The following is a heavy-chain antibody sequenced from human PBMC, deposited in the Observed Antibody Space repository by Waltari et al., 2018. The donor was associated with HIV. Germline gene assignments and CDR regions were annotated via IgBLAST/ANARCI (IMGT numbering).Heavy chain of an antibody. CDR1: GFTFSNYE. V-gene: IGHV3-48*03. D-gene: IGHD6-19*01. CDR3: AKAVGDTSGRYWGGDV. Sequence: EVQLVESGGGLVQPGGSLRLSCAGSGFTFSNYEMTWVRQAPGKGGELISYISAGGTKYYADSVKGRFSISRDNAKNSLYLQMNSLRAEDTAVYYCAKAVGDTSGRYWGGDVWGQGTTVTVSS. CDR2: ISAGGTK. J-gene: IGHJ6*02.